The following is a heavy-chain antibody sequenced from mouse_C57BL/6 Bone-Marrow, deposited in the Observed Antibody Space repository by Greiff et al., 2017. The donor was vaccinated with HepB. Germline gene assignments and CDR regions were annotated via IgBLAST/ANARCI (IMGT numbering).Heavy chain of an antibody. Sequence: DVHLVESGGGLVKPGGSLKLSYAASGFTFSSYAMSWVRQTPEKRLEWVATISDGGSYTYYPDNVKGRFTISRDNAKNNLYLQMSHLKSEDTAMYYCARDGGYYSPYYYAMDYWGQGTSVTVSS. J-gene: IGHJ4*01. CDR1: GFTFSSYA. D-gene: IGHD2-12*01. V-gene: IGHV5-4*01. CDR3: ARDGGYYSPYYYAMDY. CDR2: ISDGGSYT.